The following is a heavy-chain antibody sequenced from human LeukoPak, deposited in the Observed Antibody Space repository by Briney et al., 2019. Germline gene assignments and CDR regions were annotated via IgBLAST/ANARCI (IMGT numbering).Heavy chain of an antibody. D-gene: IGHD3-16*01. CDR3: ARAHLGAGYYYYYYMDV. J-gene: IGHJ6*03. Sequence: SQTLSLTCAISGDSVSSNSAAWNWIRQSPSRGLEWLGRTYYRSKWYNDYAVSVKSRITINPDTSKNQFSLQLNSVTPEDTAVYYCARAHLGAGYYYYYYMDVWGKGTTVTVSS. CDR1: GDSVSSNSAA. V-gene: IGHV6-1*01. CDR2: TYYRSKWYN.